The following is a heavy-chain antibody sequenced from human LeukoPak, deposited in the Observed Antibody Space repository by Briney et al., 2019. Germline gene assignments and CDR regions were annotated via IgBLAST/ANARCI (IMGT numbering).Heavy chain of an antibody. J-gene: IGHJ4*02. CDR1: GYTFTGYY. CDR3: ARVLGIAARCFDY. Sequence: GASVKVSCKASGYTFTGYYMHWVRQAPGQGLEWMGWINPNSGGTNYAQKFQGRVTMTRDTSISTAYMELSRLRSDDTAVYYCARVLGIAARCFDYWGQGTLVTVSS. CDR2: INPNSGGT. V-gene: IGHV1-2*02. D-gene: IGHD6-6*01.